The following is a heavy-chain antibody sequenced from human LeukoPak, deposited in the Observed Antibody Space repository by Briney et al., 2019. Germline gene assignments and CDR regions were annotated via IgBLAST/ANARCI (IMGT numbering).Heavy chain of an antibody. V-gene: IGHV3-7*04. Sequence: TGGSLRLSCAASGFTLSSYWMSWVRQAPGKGLEWVANIKQDGSEKYYVDSVKGRFTISRDNAKNSLYLQMNSLRAEDTAVYYCARENHYGILTGYYDYWGQGTLVTVSS. D-gene: IGHD3-9*01. CDR2: IKQDGSEK. J-gene: IGHJ4*02. CDR1: GFTLSSYW. CDR3: ARENHYGILTGYYDY.